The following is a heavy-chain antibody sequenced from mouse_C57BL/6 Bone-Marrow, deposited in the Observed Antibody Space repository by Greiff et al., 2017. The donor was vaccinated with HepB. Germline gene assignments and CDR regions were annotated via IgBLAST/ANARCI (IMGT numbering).Heavy chain of an antibody. CDR2: IDPANGNT. Sequence: VQLKQSVAELVRPGASVKLSCTASGFNIKNTYMHWVKQRPEQGLEWIGRIDPANGNTKYAPKFQGKATITADTSSNTAYLQLSSLTSEDTAIYYCASYDYDCYYAMDYWGQGTSVTVSS. CDR1: GFNIKNTY. D-gene: IGHD2-4*01. V-gene: IGHV14-3*01. CDR3: ASYDYDCYYAMDY. J-gene: IGHJ4*01.